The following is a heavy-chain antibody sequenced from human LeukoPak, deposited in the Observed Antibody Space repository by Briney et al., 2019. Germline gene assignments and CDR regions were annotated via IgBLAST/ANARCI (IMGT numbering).Heavy chain of an antibody. J-gene: IGHJ6*03. D-gene: IGHD3-9*01. CDR3: SKGGGGLTSYFYMDV. CDR1: GYTLTELS. Sequence: GASVKVSCKVSGYTLTELSIQWVRQVSGKGLEWMGGFDREDDELMYAKNFQGRVSMTEDTSTDTTYMELRSLKSDDTAVYYCSKGGGGLTSYFYMDVWGNGTTVTVSS. CDR2: FDREDDEL. V-gene: IGHV1-24*01.